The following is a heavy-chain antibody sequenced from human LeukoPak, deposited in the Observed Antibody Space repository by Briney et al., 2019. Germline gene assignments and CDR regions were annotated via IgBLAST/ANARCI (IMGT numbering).Heavy chain of an antibody. V-gene: IGHV4-59*01. CDR3: AKWPERPLAFDY. D-gene: IGHD1-1*01. Sequence: SETLSLTCTVSGDSITSYYWNWVRQPPGKGLEWIGYIHYTGKNNYNPSLKRRITMSVDTSNCQLSLKLSSVTAAATAVYSCAKWPERPLAFDYWGQGTLVTVSS. J-gene: IGHJ4*02. CDR2: IHYTGKN. CDR1: GDSITSYY.